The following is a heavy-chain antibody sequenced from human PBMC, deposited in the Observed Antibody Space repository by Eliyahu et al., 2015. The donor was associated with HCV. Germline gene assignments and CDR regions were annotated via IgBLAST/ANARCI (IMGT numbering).Heavy chain of an antibody. D-gene: IGHD6-19*01. CDR3: ASGGGGIAVAGTGGWFDP. V-gene: IGHV4-59*01. CDR1: GGSISSYY. CDR2: IYYSGST. J-gene: IGHJ5*02. Sequence: QVQLQESGPGLVKPSETLSLTCXVSGGSISSYYWSWIRQPPGKGLEWIGYIYYSGSTNSNPSLKSRVTISLDTSKNQFSLKLSSVTAADTAVYYCASGGGGIAVAGTGGWFDPWGQGTLVTVSS.